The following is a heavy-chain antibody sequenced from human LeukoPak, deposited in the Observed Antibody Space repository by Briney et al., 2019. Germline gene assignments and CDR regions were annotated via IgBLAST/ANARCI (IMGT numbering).Heavy chain of an antibody. Sequence: SETLSLTCTASGASLMTYYWSWIRQSPGKGLEWFGYIYYSGTTKYNSSFKSRVTISVDTSKNQVSLKLSSVTAADTAMYYCARGRSSSDAFDIWGQGTMVTVSS. D-gene: IGHD2-2*01. V-gene: IGHV4-59*01. CDR1: GASLMTYY. CDR3: ARGRSSSDAFDI. J-gene: IGHJ3*02. CDR2: IYYSGTT.